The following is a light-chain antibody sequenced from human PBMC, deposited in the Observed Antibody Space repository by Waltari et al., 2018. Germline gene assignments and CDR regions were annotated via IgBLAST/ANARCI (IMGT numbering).Light chain of an antibody. J-gene: IGKJ4*01. CDR2: GTS. V-gene: IGKV3-20*01. CDR1: QTINRIS. Sequence: EIVLTQSPGTLSLSPGEGAALSCRASQTINRISLTWYQQKPGQAPSLLIYGTSSRATGIPDRFSGSGSGTDFTLTIRRLDPEDFAVYYCQQYDGSTVTFGGGTKVEVK. CDR3: QQYDGSTVT.